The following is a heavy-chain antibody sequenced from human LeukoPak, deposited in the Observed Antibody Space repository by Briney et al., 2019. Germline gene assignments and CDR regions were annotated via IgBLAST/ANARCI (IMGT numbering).Heavy chain of an antibody. CDR2: INPSGGST. Sequence: ASVKVSCKASGYTFTSYYMHWVRQAPGQGLEWVGIINPSGGSTSYAQKFQGRITMASDTSTSTVYMELSSLRSEDAAVYYCAAGSGWYSPDYWGQGTLVTVSS. V-gene: IGHV1-46*01. CDR1: GYTFTSYY. D-gene: IGHD6-19*01. J-gene: IGHJ4*02. CDR3: AAGSGWYSPDY.